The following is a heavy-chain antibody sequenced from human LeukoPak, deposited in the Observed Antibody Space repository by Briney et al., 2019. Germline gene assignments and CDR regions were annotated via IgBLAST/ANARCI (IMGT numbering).Heavy chain of an antibody. J-gene: IGHJ4*02. D-gene: IGHD3-22*01. V-gene: IGHV4-34*01. CDR3: ARGRTYYDSSGYYYAPAPFDY. Sequence: KPSGTLSLTCAVYGGSFSGYYWSWIRQPPGKGLEWIGEITHSGSTNYNPSLKSRVTISVDTSKNQFSLKLSSVTAADTAVYYCARGRTYYDSSGYYYAPAPFDYWGQGTLVTVSS. CDR1: GGSFSGYY. CDR2: ITHSGST.